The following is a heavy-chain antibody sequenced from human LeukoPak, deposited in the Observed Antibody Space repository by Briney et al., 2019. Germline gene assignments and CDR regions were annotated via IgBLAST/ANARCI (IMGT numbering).Heavy chain of an antibody. D-gene: IGHD2-2*01. CDR2: INPNSGGT. V-gene: IGHV1-2*02. CDR1: GYTFTGYY. J-gene: IGHJ5*02. Sequence: ASVKVSCKASGYTFTGYYIHWVRQAPGQGLEWMGWINPNSGGTNYAQKFQGRVTMTRDTSISTAYMELSRLRSDDTAVYYCARVGTSPTGNWFDPWGQGTLVTVSS. CDR3: ARVGTSPTGNWFDP.